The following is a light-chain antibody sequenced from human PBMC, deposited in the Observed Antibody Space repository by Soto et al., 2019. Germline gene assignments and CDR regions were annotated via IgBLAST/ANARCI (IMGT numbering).Light chain of an antibody. V-gene: IGLV2-8*01. Sequence: QSALTQPASVSGSPGQSITISCTGTSSDIGGYNYVSWYQQHPGKAPKVMIYEVSNRSSGVPDRFSGSKSGNTASLTVSGLQAEDEADYYCSSYAVNNKVVFGGGTKLTVL. CDR1: SSDIGGYNY. J-gene: IGLJ2*01. CDR3: SSYAVNNKVV. CDR2: EVS.